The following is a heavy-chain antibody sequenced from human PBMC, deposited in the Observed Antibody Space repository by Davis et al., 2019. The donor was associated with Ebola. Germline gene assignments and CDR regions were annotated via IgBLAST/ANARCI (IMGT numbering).Heavy chain of an antibody. Sequence: GGSLRLSCAVSGLPFSYYFMDWVRLTPGNGLEWVGLSRNRENHYSTEYAASVRGRFTISRDDSKDSLDLQMNNLRIEDTAVYYCVTENWYRFESWGQGTLVTVSS. CDR2: SRNRENHYST. CDR3: VTENWYRFES. CDR1: GLPFSYYF. V-gene: IGHV3-72*01. D-gene: IGHD1/OR15-1a*01. J-gene: IGHJ4*02.